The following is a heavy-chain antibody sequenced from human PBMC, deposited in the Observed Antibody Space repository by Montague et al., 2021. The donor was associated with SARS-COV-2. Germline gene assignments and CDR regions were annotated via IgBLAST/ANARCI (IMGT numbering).Heavy chain of an antibody. D-gene: IGHD3-22*01. Sequence: SLRLSCAASGFTFSTYTMNWVRQAPGQGLEWVSSTTASSIYIYYADSVKGRFTISRDNAKNSLYLQMNSLRAEDTAAYYCTRDAFTMIIDAFNIWGQGTKVTVSS. CDR1: GFTFSTYT. CDR3: TRDAFTMIIDAFNI. V-gene: IGHV3-21*01. J-gene: IGHJ3*02. CDR2: TTASSIYI.